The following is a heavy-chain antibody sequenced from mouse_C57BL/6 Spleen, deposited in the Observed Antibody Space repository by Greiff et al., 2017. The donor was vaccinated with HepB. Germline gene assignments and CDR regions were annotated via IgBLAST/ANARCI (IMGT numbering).Heavy chain of an antibody. CDR1: GFSLTSYG. V-gene: IGHV2-6*01. CDR3: ASEVRGAMDY. Sequence: VQLQQSGPGLVAPSQSLSITCTVSGFSLTSYGVDWVRQSPGKGLEWLGVIWGVGSTNYNSALKSRLSISKDNAKSQVFLTMNSLQTDDTAMYYCASEVRGAMDYWGQGTSVTVSS. D-gene: IGHD3-2*02. CDR2: IWGVGST. J-gene: IGHJ4*01.